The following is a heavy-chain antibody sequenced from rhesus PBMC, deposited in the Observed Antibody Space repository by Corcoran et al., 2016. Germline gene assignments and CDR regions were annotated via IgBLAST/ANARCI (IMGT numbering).Heavy chain of an antibody. CDR2: ISNGGGST. CDR3: AKDLYSGSWNGDGLDS. J-gene: IGHJ6*01. D-gene: IGHD6-25*01. Sequence: EVQLVESGGGLVQPGGSLRLSCAASGFTFSSYGMSLVRQAPGKGVEWVSYISNGGGSTYNADSGKGRFTISRDNSKNTLSLQMNSLRAEDTAVYYCAKDLYSGSWNGDGLDSWGQGVVVTVSS. CDR1: GFTFSSYG. V-gene: IGHV3S5*01.